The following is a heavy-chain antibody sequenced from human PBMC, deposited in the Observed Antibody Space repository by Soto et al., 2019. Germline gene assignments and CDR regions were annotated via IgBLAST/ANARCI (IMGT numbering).Heavy chain of an antibody. CDR1: GGTFSSYT. V-gene: IGHV1-69*08. CDR2: IIPIPGIA. Sequence: QVQLVQSGAEVKKPGSSVKVSCKASGGTFSSYTISWVRQAPGQGLEWMGRIIPIPGIANYPQKFQGRVTITADKATSTAYMELSSLRSEDTAVYYCARETEGNCSCVSCYLTGFDYWGQGTLVTVS. J-gene: IGHJ4*02. CDR3: ARETEGNCSCVSCYLTGFDY. D-gene: IGHD2-15*01.